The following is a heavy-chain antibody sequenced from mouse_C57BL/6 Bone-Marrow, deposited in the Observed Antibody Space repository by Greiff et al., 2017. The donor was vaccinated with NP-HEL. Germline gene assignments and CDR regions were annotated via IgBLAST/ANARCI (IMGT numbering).Heavy chain of an antibody. J-gene: IGHJ3*01. CDR3: ARSGLPWFAY. V-gene: IGHV1-54*01. Sequence: QVQLQQSGAELVRPGPSVKVSCKASGYTLTNSLLEWVKQRPGKGLEWIGVINPGSGGTNYNEKFKGKATLTADKSSSTAYMQLSSLTSEGSSVYFCARSGLPWFAYWGQGTLVTVSA. CDR1: GYTLTNSL. CDR2: INPGSGGT.